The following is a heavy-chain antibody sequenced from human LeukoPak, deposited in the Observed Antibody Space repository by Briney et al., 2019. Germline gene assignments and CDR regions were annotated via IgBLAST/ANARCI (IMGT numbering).Heavy chain of an antibody. D-gene: IGHD4/OR15-4a*01. Sequence: ASVRVSCTVSGYTLTELSMHWVRQAPGKGLEWMGGFDPEDGETIYAQKFQGRVTMTEDTSTDTAYMELSSLRSEDTAVYYCATSMVAYYYYYGMDVWGQGTTVTVSS. V-gene: IGHV1-24*01. CDR2: FDPEDGET. CDR3: ATSMVAYYYYYGMDV. CDR1: GYTLTELS. J-gene: IGHJ6*02.